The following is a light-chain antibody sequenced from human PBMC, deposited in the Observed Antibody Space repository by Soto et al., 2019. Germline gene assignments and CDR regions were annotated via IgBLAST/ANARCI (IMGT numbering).Light chain of an antibody. Sequence: EVVVTQSPATLSVSPGERATLSFRASQSVSTNFAWYLQKPGQAPRLLIYGASTRATAVPARFTASGSGTEFTLSISSLQSDDFGVYYCQQYDTWPRTFGQGTKVDIK. CDR1: QSVSTN. CDR2: GAS. CDR3: QQYDTWPRT. V-gene: IGKV3-15*01. J-gene: IGKJ1*01.